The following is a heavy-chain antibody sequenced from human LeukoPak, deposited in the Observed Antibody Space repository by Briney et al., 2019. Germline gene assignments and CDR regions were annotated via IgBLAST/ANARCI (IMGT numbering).Heavy chain of an antibody. CDR2: ISGSGGST. CDR3: AKPYYDFWSGTPWYYFDY. CDR1: GFTFSSYA. J-gene: IGHJ4*02. V-gene: IGHV3-23*01. Sequence: GGSLRLSCTASGFTFSSYAMSWVRQAPGKGLEWVSAISGSGGSTYYADSVKGRFTISRDNSKNTLYLQMNSLRAEDTAVYYCAKPYYDFWSGTPWYYFDYWGQGTLVTVSS. D-gene: IGHD3-3*01.